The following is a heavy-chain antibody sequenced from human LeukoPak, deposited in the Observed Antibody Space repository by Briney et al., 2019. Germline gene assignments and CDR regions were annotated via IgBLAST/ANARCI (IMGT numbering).Heavy chain of an antibody. CDR3: ARDRGSRNILTDYFDY. D-gene: IGHD3-9*01. Sequence: GASVKVSCKTSGSTFTDYYKFWLRQPPGQGLEWVGLINPNSGDTHNAQKFQGRVTMTRDTSISTAYMELSRLISDDTAAYYCARDRGSRNILTDYFDYWGQGTLVTVSS. J-gene: IGHJ4*02. CDR2: INPNSGDT. CDR1: GSTFTDYY. V-gene: IGHV1-2*02.